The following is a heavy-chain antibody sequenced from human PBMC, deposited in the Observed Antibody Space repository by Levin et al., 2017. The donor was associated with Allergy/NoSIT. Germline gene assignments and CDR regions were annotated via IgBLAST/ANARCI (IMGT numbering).Heavy chain of an antibody. CDR2: IWYDGSNK. D-gene: IGHD3-22*01. J-gene: IGHJ4*02. CDR1: GFTFSSYG. V-gene: IGHV3-33*01. Sequence: GESLKISCAASGFTFSSYGMHWVRQAPGKGLEWVAVIWYDGSNKYYADSVKGRFTISRDNSKNTLYLQMNSLRAEDTAVYYCARAQGDYYDSSGYYVLDYWGQGTLVTVSS. CDR3: ARAQGDYYDSSGYYVLDY.